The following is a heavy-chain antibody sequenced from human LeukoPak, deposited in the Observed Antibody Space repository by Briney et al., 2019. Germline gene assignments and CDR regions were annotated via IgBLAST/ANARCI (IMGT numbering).Heavy chain of an antibody. D-gene: IGHD6-19*01. CDR2: IKQDGSEK. CDR3: ARDPYDSSGWYGIYYYYGIDV. Sequence: SGGSLRLSCAASGFTFSSYWMSWVRQAPGKGLEWVANIKQDGSEKYYVDSVKGRFTISRDNAKNSLYLQMNSLRAEDTAVYYCARDPYDSSGWYGIYYYYGIDVWGQGTTVTVSS. CDR1: GFTFSSYW. J-gene: IGHJ6*02. V-gene: IGHV3-7*01.